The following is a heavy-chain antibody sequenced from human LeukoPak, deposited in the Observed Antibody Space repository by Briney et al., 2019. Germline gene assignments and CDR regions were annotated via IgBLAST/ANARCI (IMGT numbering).Heavy chain of an antibody. Sequence: GGSLRLSCAASGFIFSSYAMSWVRQAPGKGLEWVSGISGSGGSTYYADSARGRFTVSRDNSKNTLYLQMNSLRAADTAVYYCAKHGGAGEVDYHYGMDVWGQGTTVTVSS. CDR3: AKHGGAGEVDYHYGMDV. J-gene: IGHJ6*02. CDR1: GFIFSSYA. V-gene: IGHV3-23*01. CDR2: ISGSGGST. D-gene: IGHD2-21*01.